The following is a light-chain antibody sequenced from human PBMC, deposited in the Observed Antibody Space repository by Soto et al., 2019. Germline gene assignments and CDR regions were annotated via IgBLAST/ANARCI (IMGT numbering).Light chain of an antibody. V-gene: IGLV1-40*01. J-gene: IGLJ3*02. CDR1: TSNIGTGYD. CDR3: QSYDSSLRGV. CDR2: GNS. Sequence: QSVLTQPPSVSGAPGQRVTISCTGSTSNIGTGYDVHWYQQLPGTAPKLLIYGNSKRPSGVPDRISGSKSGSSASLAITGLQADDEADYYCQSYDSSLRGVFGGGTKVTVL.